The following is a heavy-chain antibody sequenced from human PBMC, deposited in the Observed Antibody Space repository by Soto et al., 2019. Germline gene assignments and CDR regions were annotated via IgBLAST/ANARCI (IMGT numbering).Heavy chain of an antibody. CDR3: ARHGDWDYYDSSGSQDHWYFDL. Sequence: QLQLQESGPGLVKPSETLSLTCTVSGGSISSSSYYWGWIRQPPGKGLEWIGSIYYSGSTYYNPSLKSRVTISVDTSKNQFSLKLSSVTAADTAVYYCARHGDWDYYDSSGSQDHWYFDLWGRGTLVTVSS. J-gene: IGHJ2*01. D-gene: IGHD3-22*01. CDR1: GGSISSSSYY. V-gene: IGHV4-39*01. CDR2: IYYSGST.